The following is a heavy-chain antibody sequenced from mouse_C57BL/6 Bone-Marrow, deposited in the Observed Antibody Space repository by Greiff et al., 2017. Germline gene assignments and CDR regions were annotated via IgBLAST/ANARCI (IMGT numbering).Heavy chain of an antibody. CDR1: GYAFTNYL. Sequence: QVQLQQSGAELVRPGTSVKVSCKASGYAFTNYLIEWVKQRPGQGLEWIGVINPGSGGTNYNEKFKGKATLTADKSSSTAYMQLSILTSEDSAVYFCARGSFAYWGQGTLVTVSA. CDR3: ARGSFAY. J-gene: IGHJ3*01. V-gene: IGHV1-54*01. CDR2: INPGSGGT.